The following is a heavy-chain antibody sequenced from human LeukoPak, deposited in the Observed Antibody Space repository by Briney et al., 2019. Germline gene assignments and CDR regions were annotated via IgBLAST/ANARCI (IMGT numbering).Heavy chain of an antibody. J-gene: IGHJ4*02. CDR3: ARDRLGGNLTGESLY. D-gene: IGHD1-14*01. CDR1: GYPFDNFG. V-gene: IGHV1-18*01. CDR2: ISAYNGNT. Sequence: ASVKVSCKASGYPFDNFGLTWVRQAPGQGLEWMGWISAYNGNTHYAQKFRGRLTMTTDTSTTTAYLELRSLKSDDTAVYYCARDRLGGNLTGESLYWGQGTLVTVSS.